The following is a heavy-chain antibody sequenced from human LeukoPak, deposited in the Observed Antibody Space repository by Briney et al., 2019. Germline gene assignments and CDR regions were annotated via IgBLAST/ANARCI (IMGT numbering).Heavy chain of an antibody. CDR3: ARGGRFGDSLGY. Sequence: SETLSLTCTVSGGSISSSSYYWGWIRQPPGKGLEWIGEGSESGGTKFNPSLKSRVTISADTSKNQFSLKLSSVTAADTAVYYCARGGRFGDSLGYWGQGTLVTVSS. CDR1: GGSISSSSYY. D-gene: IGHD3-10*01. V-gene: IGHV4-39*07. CDR2: GSESGGT. J-gene: IGHJ4*02.